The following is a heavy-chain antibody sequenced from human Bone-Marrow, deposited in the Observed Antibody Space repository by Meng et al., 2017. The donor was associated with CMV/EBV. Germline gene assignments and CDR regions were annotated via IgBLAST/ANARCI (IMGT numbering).Heavy chain of an antibody. CDR2: IIPIFGTA. CDR1: GGTFSSYA. V-gene: IGHV1-69*05. Sequence: SVKVSCKASGGTFSSYAISWVRQAPGQGLEWMGGIIPIFGTANYAQKFQGRVTITTDESTSTAYMELSSLRSEDTAVYYCASLATVVRYKYYYYGMDVWGQGTTVTVSS. J-gene: IGHJ6*02. D-gene: IGHD2-2*01. CDR3: ASLATVVRYKYYYYGMDV.